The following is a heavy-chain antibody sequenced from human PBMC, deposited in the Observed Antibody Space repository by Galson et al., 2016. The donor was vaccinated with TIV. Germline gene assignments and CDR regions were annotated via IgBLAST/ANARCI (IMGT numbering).Heavy chain of an antibody. CDR3: ARGTDYYGSGGFSY. V-gene: IGHV1-69*13. J-gene: IGHJ4*02. D-gene: IGHD3-10*01. CDR1: GGIFNRYA. Sequence: SVKVSCKASGGIFNRYAISWVRQAPGQGLEWMGKIIAIFGTTNYAQKFQGRVTITADESTSTVYMELSSLRSEDTAVYYWARGTDYYGSGGFSYWGQGTLVTVSS. CDR2: IIAIFGTT.